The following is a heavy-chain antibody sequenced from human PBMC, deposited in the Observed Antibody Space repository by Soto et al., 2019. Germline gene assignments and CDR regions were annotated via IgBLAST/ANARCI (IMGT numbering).Heavy chain of an antibody. CDR2: ISWTSGMI. CDR1: GLNFDDFA. Sequence: EVQLVESGGGLVQPGRSLRLSCVASGLNFDDFAMYWIRQPPGKGLEWVAGISWTSGMIDYADSVKGRFTISRDNAKNSLYLQMNSLRSEDTAFYYCTKVGAAAGTYYSDYWGQGTLVTVSS. V-gene: IGHV3-9*01. CDR3: TKVGAAAGTYYSDY. J-gene: IGHJ4*02. D-gene: IGHD6-13*01.